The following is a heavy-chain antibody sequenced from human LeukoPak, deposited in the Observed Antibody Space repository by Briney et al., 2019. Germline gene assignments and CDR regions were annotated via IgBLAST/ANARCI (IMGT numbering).Heavy chain of an antibody. CDR3: AREQYQLLCLDY. D-gene: IGHD2-2*01. CDR1: GYTFTSYG. Sequence: ASVKASCKASGYTFTSYGISWVRQAPGQGLEWMGWISAYNGNTNYAQKLQGRVTMTTDTSTSTAYMELRSLRSDDTAVYYCAREQYQLLCLDYWGQGTLVTVSS. CDR2: ISAYNGNT. V-gene: IGHV1-18*01. J-gene: IGHJ4*02.